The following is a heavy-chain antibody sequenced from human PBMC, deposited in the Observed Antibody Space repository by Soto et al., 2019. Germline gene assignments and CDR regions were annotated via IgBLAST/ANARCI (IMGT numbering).Heavy chain of an antibody. CDR1: GFTFSGYY. CDR3: ARPHSYASWD. J-gene: IGHJ4*02. Sequence: EVQLVESGGGLVQPGGSLRLSCAASGFTFSGYYMNWVRQAPGKGLEWVSYISSSGSAIYYADSVKGRFTISKDNAGNSLYLQMNSLRDEDTAVYYCARPHSYASWDWGQGTLVTVSP. CDR2: ISSSGSAI. V-gene: IGHV3-48*02. D-gene: IGHD2-21*01.